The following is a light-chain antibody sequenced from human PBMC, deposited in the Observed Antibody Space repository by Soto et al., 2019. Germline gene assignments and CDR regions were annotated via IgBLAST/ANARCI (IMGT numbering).Light chain of an antibody. CDR1: SSDVGRYNY. V-gene: IGLV2-14*01. CDR2: EVS. J-gene: IGLJ3*02. Sequence: QSALTQPASVSGSPGQSITISCTGTSSDVGRYNYVSWYQQRPGKAPKLMIYEVSNRPSGVSNRFSASKSGNTASLTISGLQAEEEADYYCTSYTSSTTWVFGGGTKLTVL. CDR3: TSYTSSTTWV.